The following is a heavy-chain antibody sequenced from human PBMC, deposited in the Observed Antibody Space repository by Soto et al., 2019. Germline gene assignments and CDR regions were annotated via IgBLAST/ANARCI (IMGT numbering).Heavy chain of an antibody. J-gene: IGHJ4*02. CDR3: AKHEGYCSTTTCSNFDY. CDR2: IYLGDSDS. CDR1: GFTFTSYW. Sequence: GESLKISCKGSGFTFTSYWIAWVRQMPGKGLEWMGTIYLGDSDSSYSPSFQGQVTISADKSINTAYLHWSSLKASDTAIYYCAKHEGYCSTTTCSNFDYWGQGTLVTVSS. V-gene: IGHV5-51*01. D-gene: IGHD2-2*01.